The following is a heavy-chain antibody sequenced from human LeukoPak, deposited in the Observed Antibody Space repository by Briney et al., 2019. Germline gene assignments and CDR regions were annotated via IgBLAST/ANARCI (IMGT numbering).Heavy chain of an antibody. J-gene: IGHJ4*02. CDR2: ISYEGSNK. Sequence: GGSLRLSCAASGFTFSSYAMHWVRQAPGKGLEGVAVISYEGSNKYNAGSVKGLFTISRENATNSLYLQMNSLRAEDTAVYYCARGITSGPRRYAVRNFDYWGRGTPVTVSS. D-gene: IGHD5-12*01. CDR3: ARGITSGPRRYAVRNFDY. V-gene: IGHV3-30*04. CDR1: GFTFSSYA.